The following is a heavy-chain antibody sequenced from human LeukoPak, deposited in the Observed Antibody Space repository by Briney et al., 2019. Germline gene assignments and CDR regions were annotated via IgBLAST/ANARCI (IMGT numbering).Heavy chain of an antibody. CDR3: AKDLGSAITSALVLDV. J-gene: IGHJ6*02. CDR1: GFTFDDYG. CDR2: CNWNGGRT. V-gene: IGHV3-20*04. Sequence: GGSLRLSCAASGFTFDDYGMGWVRQAPGKGLEWVSGCNWNGGRTGYGDSVKGRFTISRDNAKNSLYLQMNSLRPEDTALYYCAKDLGSAITSALVLDVWGQGTTVIVSS. D-gene: IGHD2-15*01.